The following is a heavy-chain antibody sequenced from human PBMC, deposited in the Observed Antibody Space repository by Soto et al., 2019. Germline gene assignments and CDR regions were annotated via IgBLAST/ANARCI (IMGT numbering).Heavy chain of an antibody. CDR2: ISPYNGNT. CDR1: GYTFSNFG. CDR3: ARDRLGVSVTGGGFDS. D-gene: IGHD2-8*01. J-gene: IGHJ4*02. Sequence: QVQLVQSGGEVKKPGASVKVSCKASGYTFSNFGLSWVRQAPGQGLELMGWISPYNGNTNYAQKLQGRLTMTTDTTTSTAYMEVRRLRSDDTAVYYCARDRLGVSVTGGGFDSWGQGTLVTVSS. V-gene: IGHV1-18*01.